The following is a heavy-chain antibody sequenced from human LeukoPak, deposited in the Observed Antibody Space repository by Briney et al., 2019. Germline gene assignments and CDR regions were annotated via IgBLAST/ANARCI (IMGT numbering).Heavy chain of an antibody. V-gene: IGHV3-21*01. J-gene: IGHJ4*02. D-gene: IGHD3-22*01. CDR3: ARGGYSDSSGYDY. CDR2: ISGDSTDI. Sequence: PGGSLRLSCATSGFTFKSYAMNWVRQSPGKGLEWVSSISGDSTDIYYADSLMGRSTISRGNAKNSLYLQINSLRAEDTAIYYCARGGYSDSSGYDYWGQGTLVTVSS. CDR1: GFTFKSYA.